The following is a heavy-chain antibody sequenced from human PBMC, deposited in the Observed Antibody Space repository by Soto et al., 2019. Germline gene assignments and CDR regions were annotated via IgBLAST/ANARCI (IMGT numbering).Heavy chain of an antibody. J-gene: IGHJ4*02. D-gene: IGHD4-17*01. CDR3: AKTKTTVGFGYFGH. CDR1: SGSISSSSYY. Sequence: PSETLSLTCTVSSGSISSSSYYWGWIRQPPGKGLEWVGHIYYSGNTYYNPSLKSRVIISVDTSKNQFSLKLSSVTAADTAVYYCAKTKTTVGFGYFGHWGQGTLVTVSS. V-gene: IGHV4-39*01. CDR2: IYYSGNT.